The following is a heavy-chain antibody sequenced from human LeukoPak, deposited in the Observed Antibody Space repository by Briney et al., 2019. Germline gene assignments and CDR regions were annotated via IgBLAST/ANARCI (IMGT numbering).Heavy chain of an antibody. CDR3: ARTTMVRGTYYMGV. CDR1: DGSIISSSYY. J-gene: IGHJ6*03. Sequence: SETLSLTCTVSDGSIISSSYYWCWIHQPPGKGLEWNGSIYYSGSTNYNPSLKSRVTISVDTSKNQFSLRLSSATAADTAVYYCARTTMVRGTYYMGVWGKGTTVTISS. D-gene: IGHD3-10*01. V-gene: IGHV4-39*07. CDR2: IYYSGST.